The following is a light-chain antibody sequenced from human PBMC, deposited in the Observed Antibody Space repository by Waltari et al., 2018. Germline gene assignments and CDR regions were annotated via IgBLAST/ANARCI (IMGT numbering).Light chain of an antibody. V-gene: IGLV2-8*01. Sequence: QSALTQPPSASGSPGQPVTISCTGTSSDVGGYNYVSWYQQHPGKAPKLIIYEVTNRPSGVPDRFSGSKSGTPASLTVSGLQADDEADYYCNSYAGRNRLGVFGGGTKVTVL. CDR3: NSYAGRNRLGV. J-gene: IGLJ2*01. CDR1: SSDVGGYNY. CDR2: EVT.